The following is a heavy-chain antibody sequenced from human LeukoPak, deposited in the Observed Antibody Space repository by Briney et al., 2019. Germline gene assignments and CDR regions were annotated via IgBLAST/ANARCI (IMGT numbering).Heavy chain of an antibody. V-gene: IGHV3-9*01. D-gene: IGHD3-3*01. CDR1: GFTFDDYA. J-gene: IGHJ6*02. CDR3: AKGEYYDFWSGYCYGMDV. CDR2: ISWNSGSI. Sequence: GGSLRLSCAASGFTFDDYAMHWVRHAPGKGLEWVSGISWNSGSIGYADSVKGRFTISRDNAKNSLYLQMNSLRAEDTALYYCAKGEYYDFWSGYCYGMDVWGQGTTVTVSS.